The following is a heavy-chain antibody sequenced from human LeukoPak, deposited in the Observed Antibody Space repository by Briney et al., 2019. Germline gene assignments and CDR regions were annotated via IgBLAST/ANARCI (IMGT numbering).Heavy chain of an antibody. CDR1: GFTVSSNY. J-gene: IGHJ4*02. Sequence: GGSLRLSCAASGFTVSSNYMSWVSHAPGKGLEWVSVIYSGGSTYYADSVKGRFTISRDNSKNTLYLQMNSLRAEDTAAYHCARDIAYDSSGYYSPHFDYWGQGTLVTVSS. D-gene: IGHD3-22*01. V-gene: IGHV3-53*01. CDR2: IYSGGST. CDR3: ARDIAYDSSGYYSPHFDY.